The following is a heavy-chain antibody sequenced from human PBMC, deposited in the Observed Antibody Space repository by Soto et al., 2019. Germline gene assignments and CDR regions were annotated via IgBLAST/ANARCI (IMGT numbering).Heavy chain of an antibody. V-gene: IGHV3-30-3*01. CDR3: VRGDGVSGTTFDY. CDR1: GFTFSTYA. D-gene: IGHD1-1*01. CDR2: ISYDGSNY. Sequence: QVQLVESGGGVVQPGRSLRLSCAASGFTFSTYAIHWVRQAPGKGLGWVAVISYDGSNYYYADSVKGRFTISRDNSKNTVYLQMNSLRTEDTAVYHCVRGDGVSGTTFDYWGQGTLVTVSS. J-gene: IGHJ4*02.